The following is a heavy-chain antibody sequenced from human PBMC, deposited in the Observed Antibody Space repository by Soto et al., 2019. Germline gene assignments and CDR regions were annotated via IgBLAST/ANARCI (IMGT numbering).Heavy chain of an antibody. J-gene: IGHJ5*02. D-gene: IGHD3-22*01. Sequence: QITLKESGPTLVKPTQTLTLTCTFSGFSLSTSGVGVGWIRQPPGKALEWLALIYWDDDKRYSPSLKSRLTITKDTTKNQVVLTMTKMDPVERDTYYCARSLIGYYYDSSGSNWFDPWGQGTLVTVSS. V-gene: IGHV2-5*02. CDR2: IYWDDDK. CDR1: GFSLSTSGVG. CDR3: ARSLIGYYYDSSGSNWFDP.